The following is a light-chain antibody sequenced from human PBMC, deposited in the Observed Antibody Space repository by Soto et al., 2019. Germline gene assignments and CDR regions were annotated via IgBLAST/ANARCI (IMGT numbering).Light chain of an antibody. CDR3: QQYYDYPPLI. CDR2: GAS. CDR1: RNINRK. J-gene: IGKJ4*01. V-gene: IGKV3-15*01. Sequence: EIVMTQSPATLSVSPGERATLSCRASRNINRKLAWYQQKPGQAPRLLISGASPRATGIPARFSGSGSGTEFPLTISSLQSEDFAVYYCQQYYDYPPLIFGGGTKVEIK.